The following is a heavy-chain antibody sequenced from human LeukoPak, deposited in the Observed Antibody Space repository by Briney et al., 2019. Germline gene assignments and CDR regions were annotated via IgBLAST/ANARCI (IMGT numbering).Heavy chain of an antibody. V-gene: IGHV3-9*01. Sequence: PGRSLRLSCAGSGFIFNNYAMHWVRQPPGKGLEWVSGISWNSGTIDYADSVRGRFTISRDNAKKSLYLQMDSLRVEDTAFYYCAKDNRRHYTSGPNPDSLHWGQGALVTVSS. CDR2: ISWNSGTI. CDR1: GFIFNNYA. D-gene: IGHD6-19*01. CDR3: AKDNRRHYTSGPNPDSLH. J-gene: IGHJ4*02.